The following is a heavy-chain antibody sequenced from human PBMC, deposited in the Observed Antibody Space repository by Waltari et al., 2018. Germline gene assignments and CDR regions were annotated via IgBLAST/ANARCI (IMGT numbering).Heavy chain of an antibody. J-gene: IGHJ4*02. CDR2: ISNSGDMT. Sequence: EVQLVESGGGLVQPGGSLRLSCSGFGFSDYTMAWVRQAPGKGLECVSGISNSGDMTSYADSVKGRFTISRDTSKNTLFLQMNGLRAGDTAIYYCASAPRPMVSAPFDYWGQGVLVTVSS. CDR1: GFSDYT. D-gene: IGHD2-15*01. CDR3: ASAPRPMVSAPFDY. V-gene: IGHV3-23*04.